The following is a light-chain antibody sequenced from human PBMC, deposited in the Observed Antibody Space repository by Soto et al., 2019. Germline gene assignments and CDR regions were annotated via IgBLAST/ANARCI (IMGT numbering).Light chain of an antibody. J-gene: IGKJ1*01. V-gene: IGKV3-20*01. CDR1: QSVSSSY. CDR2: DVS. CDR3: QQYGSSPT. Sequence: EIVLTQSPGTLSLSPGERATLSCRSSQSVSSSYLAWYQHKPGQAPRLLIYDVSSRATGIPDRFSGSGSGTAFTLTISRLEPDDFAVYYCQQYGSSPTFGQGTKVEIK.